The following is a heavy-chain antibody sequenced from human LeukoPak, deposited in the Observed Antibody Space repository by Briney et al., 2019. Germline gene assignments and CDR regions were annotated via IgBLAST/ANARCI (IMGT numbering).Heavy chain of an antibody. CDR2: IDTSGST. Sequence: PSETLSLTCTVSGGSISSYYWSWIRQPPGKGLEWIGYIDTSGSTSHNPSLKSQVTVSSDTSKNQFSLKLSSVTAADTAVYYCARAYSSSWLSAFDIWGQGTMVTVSS. D-gene: IGHD6-13*01. CDR1: GGSISSYY. V-gene: IGHV4-4*09. J-gene: IGHJ3*02. CDR3: ARAYSSSWLSAFDI.